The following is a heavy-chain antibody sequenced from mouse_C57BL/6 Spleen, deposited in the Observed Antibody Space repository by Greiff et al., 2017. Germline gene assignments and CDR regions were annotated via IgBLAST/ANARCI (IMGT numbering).Heavy chain of an antibody. CDR2: INPNNGGT. Sequence: EVQLKESGPELVKPGASVKIPCKASGYTFTDYNMDWVKQSHGKSLEWIGDINPNNGGTIYNQKFKGKATLTVDKSSSTAYMELRSLTSEDTAVYYCARLGRKFAYWGQGTLVTVSA. J-gene: IGHJ3*01. V-gene: IGHV1-18*01. D-gene: IGHD4-1*01. CDR3: ARLGRKFAY. CDR1: GYTFTDYN.